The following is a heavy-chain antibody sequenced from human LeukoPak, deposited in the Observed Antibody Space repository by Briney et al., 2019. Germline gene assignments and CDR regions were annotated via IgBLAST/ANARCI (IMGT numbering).Heavy chain of an antibody. D-gene: IGHD2-15*01. CDR3: ARGWAAIPD. V-gene: IGHV3-7*01. CDR1: GFNFSIHW. J-gene: IGHJ1*01. Sequence: GGSLRLSCAASGFNFSIHWMTWVRQAPGKGLEWVANIPDDGSETNYVDSVKGRFIISRDNAKNLLSLQMSSLREEDTALYYCARGWAAIPDWGQGTLVTVSS. CDR2: IPDDGSET.